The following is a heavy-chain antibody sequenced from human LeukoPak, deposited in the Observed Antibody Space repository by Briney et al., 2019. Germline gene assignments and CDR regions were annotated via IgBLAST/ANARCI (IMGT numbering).Heavy chain of an antibody. Sequence: PGGSLRLSCVASRFTFSSFAMRWVRQAPGKGLEWVSTISGSGDRTYYADSVKGRFTISRDNSKNTLYLQMNSLRAEDTALYYCARPEGITMVRGVIYWGQGTLVTVSS. CDR1: RFTFSSFA. D-gene: IGHD3-10*01. J-gene: IGHJ4*02. CDR2: ISGSGDRT. V-gene: IGHV3-23*01. CDR3: ARPEGITMVRGVIY.